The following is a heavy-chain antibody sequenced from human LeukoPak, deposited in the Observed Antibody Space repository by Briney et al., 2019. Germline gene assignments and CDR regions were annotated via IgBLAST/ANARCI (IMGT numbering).Heavy chain of an antibody. CDR3: ARDRGYSGYDFWVYGYYYYYMDV. Sequence: ASVKVSCKASGYTFTSYYMHWVRQAPGQGLEWMGIINPSGGSTSYAQKFQGRVTISVDTSKNQFSLKLSSVTAADTAVYYCARDRGYSGYDFWVYGYYYYYMDVWGKGTTVTVSS. D-gene: IGHD5-12*01. V-gene: IGHV1-46*01. J-gene: IGHJ6*03. CDR1: GYTFTSYY. CDR2: INPSGGST.